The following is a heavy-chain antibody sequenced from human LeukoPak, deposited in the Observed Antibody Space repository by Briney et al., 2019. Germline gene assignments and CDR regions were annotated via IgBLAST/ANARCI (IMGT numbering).Heavy chain of an antibody. D-gene: IGHD6-13*01. CDR1: GASITSTNYS. Sequence: PSETLSLTCTVSGASITSTNYSWGWIRQTLGRGLEWIGTIYYSGSTHYNPSLKSRVTISLDTSKNQFSLNLNSVTAADSAVYYCARHNADSDSWYWFDPWGQGNLVTVSS. CDR2: IYYSGST. CDR3: ARHNADSDSWYWFDP. J-gene: IGHJ5*02. V-gene: IGHV4-39*01.